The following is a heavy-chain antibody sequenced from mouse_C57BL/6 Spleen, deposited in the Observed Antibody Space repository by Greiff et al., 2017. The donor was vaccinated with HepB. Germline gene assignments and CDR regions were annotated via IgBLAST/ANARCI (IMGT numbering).Heavy chain of an antibody. Sequence: EVKLVESGGGLVKPGGSLKLSCAASGFTFSDYGMHWVRQAPEKGLEWVAYISSGSSTIYYADTVKGRFTISRDNAKNTLFLQMTSLRSEDTAMYYCAREGVATGYFDVWGTGTTVTVSS. V-gene: IGHV5-17*01. CDR3: AREGVATGYFDV. CDR2: ISSGSSTI. J-gene: IGHJ1*03. CDR1: GFTFSDYG. D-gene: IGHD1-1*01.